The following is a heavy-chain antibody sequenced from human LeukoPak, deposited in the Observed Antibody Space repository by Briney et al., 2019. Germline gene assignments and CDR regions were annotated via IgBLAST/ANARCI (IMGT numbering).Heavy chain of an antibody. Sequence: GGSLRLSCAASGFTFSSYSMNWVRQAPGKGLEWVSSISSSSSYIYYADSVKGRFTISRDNAKNSLYLQMNSLRAEDTAVYYCAREAPGLMGATGSGSVKQMWARYYYYGMDVWGQGTTVTVSS. CDR1: GFTFSSYS. D-gene: IGHD1-26*01. CDR3: AREAPGLMGATGSGSVKQMWARYYYYGMDV. V-gene: IGHV3-21*04. CDR2: ISSSSSYI. J-gene: IGHJ6*02.